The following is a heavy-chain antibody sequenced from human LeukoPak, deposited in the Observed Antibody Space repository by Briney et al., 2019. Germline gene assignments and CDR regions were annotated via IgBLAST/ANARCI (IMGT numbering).Heavy chain of an antibody. CDR1: GFTFSNYW. Sequence: PGGSLRLSCAASGFTFSNYWMHWARQAPGKGLVWVSRINSDGSSTSYADSVKGRFTISRDNAKNTLYLQMNSLRGEDTAVYYCAIVGYSSTWYIDYWGQGTLVTVSS. J-gene: IGHJ4*02. D-gene: IGHD6-13*01. CDR3: AIVGYSSTWYIDY. CDR2: INSDGSST. V-gene: IGHV3-74*01.